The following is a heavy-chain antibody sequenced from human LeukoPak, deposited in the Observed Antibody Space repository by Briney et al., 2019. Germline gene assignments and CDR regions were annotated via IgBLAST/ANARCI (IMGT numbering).Heavy chain of an antibody. D-gene: IGHD3-16*01. J-gene: IGHJ3*01. V-gene: IGHV3-11*04. CDR3: ARPAYTAAYDL. Sequence: GGSLRLSCVASGFTFSDYYMSWIRQAPGKGLEWLSYISKSGDTIHYADSVKGRFTISRDNAKNLLYLQMNSLRPEDTAVYYCARPAYTAAYDLWGQGTKVTVSS. CDR2: ISKSGDTI. CDR1: GFTFSDYY.